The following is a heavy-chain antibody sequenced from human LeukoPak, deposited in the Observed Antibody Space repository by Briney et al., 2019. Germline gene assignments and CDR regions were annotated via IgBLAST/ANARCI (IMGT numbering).Heavy chain of an antibody. Sequence: GGSLRLSCAASGLTVSSNYMSWVRQAPGKGLEWVLVIYSGGNTYYADSVKGRFTISRDNSKNTLYLQMNSLRAEDTAVYYCAKERSFYDSSGPFDYWGQGTLVTVSS. CDR3: AKERSFYDSSGPFDY. V-gene: IGHV3-53*05. CDR1: GLTVSSNY. CDR2: IYSGGNT. J-gene: IGHJ4*02. D-gene: IGHD3-22*01.